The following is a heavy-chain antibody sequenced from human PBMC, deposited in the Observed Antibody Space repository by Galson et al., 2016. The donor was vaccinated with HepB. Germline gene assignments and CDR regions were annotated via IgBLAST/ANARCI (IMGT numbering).Heavy chain of an antibody. Sequence: KGLEWVSGISFSDGNTYYVDSVKGRFAISRDNSKNTLYLQMNSLRAEDTAVYYCAKDRWRQPYYFDSWGQGTLVTVSS. J-gene: IGHJ4*02. CDR2: ISFSDGNT. V-gene: IGHV3-23*01. CDR3: AKDRWRQPYYFDS. D-gene: IGHD4-23*01.